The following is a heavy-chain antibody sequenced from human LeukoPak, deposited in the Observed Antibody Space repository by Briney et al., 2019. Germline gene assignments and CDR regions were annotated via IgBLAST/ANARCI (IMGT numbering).Heavy chain of an antibody. CDR2: IKSKTDGGTT. J-gene: IGHJ4*02. V-gene: IGHV3-15*01. Sequence: GGSLRLSCAASGFTFSNAWMSWVRQAPGKGLEWVGRIKSKTDGGTTDYAAPVNGRFTISRDDSKNTLYLQMNSLKTEDTAVYYCTTDITMIVVVSDWGQGTLVTVSS. CDR3: TTDITMIVVVSD. CDR1: GFTFSNAW. D-gene: IGHD3-22*01.